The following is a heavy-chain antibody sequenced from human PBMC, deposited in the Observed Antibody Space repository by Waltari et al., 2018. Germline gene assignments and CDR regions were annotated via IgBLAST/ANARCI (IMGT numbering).Heavy chain of an antibody. D-gene: IGHD1-7*01. CDR2: VRGSGSSK. J-gene: IGHJ4*02. CDR3: ARGNNWNYGPKYYFDY. CDR1: GFTFGDYY. Sequence: QVQLVESGGGLVKPGGSLGLSCVASGFTFGDYYMSWIRQAPGKGLEWVSHVRGSGSSKYYAESVKGRFTISRDNAKNSRYLQMNSLRAEDTGVYYCARGNNWNYGPKYYFDYWGQGSLVTVSS. V-gene: IGHV3-11*04.